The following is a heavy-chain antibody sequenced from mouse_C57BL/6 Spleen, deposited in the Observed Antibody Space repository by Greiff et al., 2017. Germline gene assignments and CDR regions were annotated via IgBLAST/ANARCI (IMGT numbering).Heavy chain of an antibody. CDR1: GYAFSSSW. CDR2: IYPGDGDT. CDR3: VDGYYDY. J-gene: IGHJ2*01. V-gene: IGHV1-82*01. Sequence: QVHVKQSGPELVKPGASVKISCKASGYAFSSSWMNWVKQRPGKGLEWIGRIYPGDGDTNYNGKFKGKATLTADKSSSTAYMQLSSLTSEDSAVYFCVDGYYDYWGQGTTLTVSS. D-gene: IGHD2-3*01.